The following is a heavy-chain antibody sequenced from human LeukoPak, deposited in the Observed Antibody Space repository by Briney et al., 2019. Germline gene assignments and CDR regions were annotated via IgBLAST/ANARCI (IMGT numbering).Heavy chain of an antibody. CDR2: IYENDEK. J-gene: IGHJ3*02. Sequence: SGPALVNPTQTLTLTCTFSGFSLSSGAVGVGWIRQPPGGALEWLGVIYENDEKLYSSSLQNRLSITKDTSKNQVVLTMANMEPVDTATYYCAHRRRGVACDIWGQGTKVTVSS. CDR3: AHRRRGVACDI. V-gene: IGHV2-5*01. CDR1: GFSLSSGAVG. D-gene: IGHD2-15*01.